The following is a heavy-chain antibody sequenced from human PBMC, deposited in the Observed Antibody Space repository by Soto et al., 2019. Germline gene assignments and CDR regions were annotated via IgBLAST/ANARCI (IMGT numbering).Heavy chain of an antibody. CDR3: ARSRDYGGSRGYYAMDV. V-gene: IGHV1-2*02. CDR1: GYTFTDYY. Sequence: ASVKVSCKASGYTFTDYYMHWVRQAPGQGLEWMGWINPNSGGTNYAQNFQGRVTMTRDTSISTAYMELSRLRSDDTAMYYCARSRDYGGSRGYYAMDVWGQGTTVTV. J-gene: IGHJ6*02. CDR2: INPNSGGT. D-gene: IGHD4-17*01.